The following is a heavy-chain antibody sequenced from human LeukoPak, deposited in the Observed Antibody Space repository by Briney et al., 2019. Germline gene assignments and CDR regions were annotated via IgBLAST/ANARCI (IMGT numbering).Heavy chain of an antibody. Sequence: ASVKVSCKASGYTFTSYGISWVGQAPGQGLEWMGWISAYNGNTNYAQKLQGRVTMTTDTSTSTAYMELRSLRSDDTAVYYCARAAADSQTEYFQHWGQGTLVTVSS. V-gene: IGHV1-18*01. CDR2: ISAYNGNT. CDR1: GYTFTSYG. D-gene: IGHD6-13*01. J-gene: IGHJ1*01. CDR3: ARAAADSQTEYFQH.